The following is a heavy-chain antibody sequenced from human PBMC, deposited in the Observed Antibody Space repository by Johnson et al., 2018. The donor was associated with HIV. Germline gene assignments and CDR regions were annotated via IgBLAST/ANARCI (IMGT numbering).Heavy chain of an antibody. V-gene: IGHV3-43D*03. J-gene: IGHJ3*02. CDR3: AKDIVYYGSGFDAFDI. CDR1: GFTFDDYA. Sequence: VQLVESGGVVVQPGGSLRLSCAASGFTFDDYAMHWVRQAPGTGLEWVSLISWDGGSTYYADSVKGRFTISRDNSKNSLYLQMNSLRAEDTALYYCAKDIVYYGSGFDAFDIWGQGTMVTVSS. D-gene: IGHD3-10*01. CDR2: ISWDGGST.